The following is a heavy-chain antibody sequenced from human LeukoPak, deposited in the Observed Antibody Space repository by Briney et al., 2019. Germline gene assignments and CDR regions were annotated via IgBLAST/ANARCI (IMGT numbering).Heavy chain of an antibody. CDR2: ISAYNGNT. Sequence: GASVKVSCNASGYTFTSYGISWVRQAPGQGLEWMGWISAYNGNTNYAQKLQGRVTMTTDTSTSTAYMELRSLRSDDTAVYYCARDALRAGPEGFYDYVWGSYADPWGQGTLVTVSS. D-gene: IGHD3-16*01. V-gene: IGHV1-18*01. J-gene: IGHJ5*02. CDR1: GYTFTSYG. CDR3: ARDALRAGPEGFYDYVWGSYADP.